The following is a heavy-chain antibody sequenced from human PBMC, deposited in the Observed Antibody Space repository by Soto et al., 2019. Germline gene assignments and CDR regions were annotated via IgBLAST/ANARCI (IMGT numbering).Heavy chain of an antibody. CDR1: GGTFSSYA. D-gene: IGHD3-10*02. J-gene: IGHJ4*02. Sequence: SVKVSCKASGGTFSSYAISWVRQAPGQGLEWMGGIIPILGTANYARQFQARVTMSRSTSINTAYMELRRLTSDDTAVYYCARVSLNVRGLELDYWGQGTLVTVSS. CDR2: IIPILGTA. V-gene: IGHV1-69*10. CDR3: ARVSLNVRGLELDY.